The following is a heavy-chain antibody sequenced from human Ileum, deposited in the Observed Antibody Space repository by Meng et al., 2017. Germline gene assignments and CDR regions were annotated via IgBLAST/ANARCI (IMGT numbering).Heavy chain of an antibody. J-gene: IGHJ4*02. CDR3: VRHGGKYFDS. CDR1: GGSISSSFY. V-gene: IGHV4-4*02. D-gene: IGHD2-15*01. Sequence: QVLLQESGPGLVVPSGTLALTCTVSGGSISSSFYWSWVRQSPGKGLEWIGQIYLAGSPNYNPSLESRVTISVDKSKNQFSLRLTSVTAADTAIFYCVRHGGKYFDSWGQGTLVTVSS. CDR2: IYLAGSP.